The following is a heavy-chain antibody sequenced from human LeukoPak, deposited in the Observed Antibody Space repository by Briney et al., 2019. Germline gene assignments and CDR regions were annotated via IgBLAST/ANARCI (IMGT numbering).Heavy chain of an antibody. D-gene: IGHD5-18*01. CDR3: ARERDSWIQLWLCYFDY. CDR2: IKQDGSEK. Sequence: GGSLRLSCAASGFTFSSYWMSWVRQAPGKGPEWVANIKQDGSEKYYVDSVKGRFTISRDNAKNSLYLQMNSLRAEDTAVYYCARERDSWIQLWLCYFDYWGQGTLVTVSS. CDR1: GFTFSSYW. J-gene: IGHJ4*02. V-gene: IGHV3-7*01.